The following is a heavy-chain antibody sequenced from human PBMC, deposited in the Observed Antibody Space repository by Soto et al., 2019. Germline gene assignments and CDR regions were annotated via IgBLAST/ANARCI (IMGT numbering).Heavy chain of an antibody. Sequence: QVQLQEWGPGLVKPSETLSLTCTVSGGSITSYYWSWIRQPAGKGLEWIGRIYSGGSTNYNPSLRRRVSGAVDMSKNQFPLKRGSVTAADTAVYYCARGPGGLGEFCLDYWGQGNLVTVSS. CDR1: GGSITSYY. J-gene: IGHJ4*02. CDR2: IYSGGST. D-gene: IGHD3-16*01. V-gene: IGHV4-4*07. CDR3: ARGPGGLGEFCLDY.